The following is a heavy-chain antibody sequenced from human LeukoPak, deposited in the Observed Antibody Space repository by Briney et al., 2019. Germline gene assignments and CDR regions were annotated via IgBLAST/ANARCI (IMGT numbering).Heavy chain of an antibody. CDR3: ARVGYGNYVSP. CDR1: GFTVSSNY. D-gene: IGHD4-11*01. CDR2: IHSGGST. Sequence: GGSLRLSCAASGFTVSSNYMSWVRQAPGKGLEWVSVIHSGGSTYYTDSVKGRFTISRDNSKNTLYLQMNSLRTEDTAVYYCARVGYGNYVSPWGQGTLVTVSS. J-gene: IGHJ5*02. V-gene: IGHV3-53*01.